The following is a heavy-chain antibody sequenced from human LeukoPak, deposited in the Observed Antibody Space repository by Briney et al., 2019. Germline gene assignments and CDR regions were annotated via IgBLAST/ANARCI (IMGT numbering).Heavy chain of an antibody. CDR1: GYTLTSYD. D-gene: IGHD3-10*01. CDR3: ARGGMSPVSGVSDY. J-gene: IGHJ4*02. V-gene: IGHV1-18*01. CDR2: ISAYNGNT. Sequence: ASVKVSCKASGYTLTSYDINWVRQATGQGLEWMGWISAYNGNTNYAQKLQGRVTMTTDTSTSTAYMELRSLRSDDTAVYYCARGGMSPVSGVSDYWGQGTLVTVSS.